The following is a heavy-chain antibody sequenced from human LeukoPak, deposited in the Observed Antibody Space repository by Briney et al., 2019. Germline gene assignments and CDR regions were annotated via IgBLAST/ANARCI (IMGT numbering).Heavy chain of an antibody. CDR3: ARGRWEPSPTPLFDY. Sequence: GGSLRLSCAASGFTFSSYAMSWVRQAPGKGLEWVSAISGSGGSTYYADSVKGRFTISRDNSKNTLYLQMNSLRAEDTAVYYCARGRWEPSPTPLFDYWGQGTLVTVSS. J-gene: IGHJ4*02. D-gene: IGHD1-26*01. CDR2: ISGSGGST. V-gene: IGHV3-23*01. CDR1: GFTFSSYA.